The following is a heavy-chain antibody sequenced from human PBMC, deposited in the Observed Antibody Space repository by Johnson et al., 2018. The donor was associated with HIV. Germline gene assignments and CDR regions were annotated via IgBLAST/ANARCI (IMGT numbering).Heavy chain of an antibody. D-gene: IGHD5-24*01. J-gene: IGHJ3*02. CDR2: IKQDGSEK. CDR3: ARGWDAFDI. Sequence: VQLVESGGGVVRPGGSLRLSCAASGFTFDDYGMSWVRQAPGKGLEWVANIKQDGSEKYYVDSVKGRFTISRDNAKNSLYLQMNSLRAEDTAVYYCARGWDAFDIWGQGTIVTVSS. CDR1: GFTFDDYG. V-gene: IGHV3-7*03.